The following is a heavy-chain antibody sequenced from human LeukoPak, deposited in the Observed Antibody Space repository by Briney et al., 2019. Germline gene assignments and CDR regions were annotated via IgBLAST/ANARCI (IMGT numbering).Heavy chain of an antibody. CDR2: IKQDGSEK. Sequence: GGSLRLSCAASGFTFSSYWMSWVRQAPGKGLEWVANIKQDGSEKYYVDSVKGRFTISRDNAKNSLYLQMNSLRAEDTAVYYCARGTSYYDFWSGSYPNYYYYYMDVWGKGTTVTVSS. V-gene: IGHV3-7*01. CDR1: GFTFSSYW. D-gene: IGHD3-3*01. CDR3: ARGTSYYDFWSGSYPNYYYYYMDV. J-gene: IGHJ6*03.